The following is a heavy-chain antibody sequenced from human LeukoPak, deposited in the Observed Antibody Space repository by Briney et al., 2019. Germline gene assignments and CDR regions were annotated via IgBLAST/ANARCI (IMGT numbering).Heavy chain of an antibody. D-gene: IGHD3-3*01. CDR3: ARDKHYDFWSGYFAYYYYYMDV. CDR2: IKQDGSEK. V-gene: IGHV3-7*01. CDR1: GFTFSSYW. J-gene: IGHJ6*03. Sequence: GGSLRLSCAASGFTFSSYWMSWVRQAPGKGLEWVANIKQDGSEKYYVDSVKGRFTISRDNAKNSLYLQMSSLRAEDTAVYYCARDKHYDFWSGYFAYYYYYMDVWGKGTTVTVSS.